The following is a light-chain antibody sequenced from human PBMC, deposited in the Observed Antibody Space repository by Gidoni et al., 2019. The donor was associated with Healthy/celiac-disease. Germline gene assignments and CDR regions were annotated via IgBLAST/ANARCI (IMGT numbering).Light chain of an antibody. Sequence: DIQMTQSPSSLSASVGDRVTITCRASQGISNYLVWYQQKPGKVPKLLIYAASTLQSGVPSRFSGSGSGTDFTLSIRSLQPEDVATCYCQKYNSAPTFGGGTKVEIK. CDR1: QGISNY. V-gene: IGKV1-27*01. J-gene: IGKJ4*01. CDR3: QKYNSAPT. CDR2: AAS.